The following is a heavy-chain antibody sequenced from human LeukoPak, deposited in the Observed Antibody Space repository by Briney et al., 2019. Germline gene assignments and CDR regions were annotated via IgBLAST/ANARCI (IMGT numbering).Heavy chain of an antibody. J-gene: IGHJ6*02. CDR2: ISSSGTTR. Sequence: GGSLRLSCAASGFTLSNYEMNWARQAPGKGLEWLSYISSSGTTRYYADSVKGRFTISRDNAKNSLYLQMNSLRAEDAALYYCARGRYNWNDPTFMDVWGQGTTVSVSS. D-gene: IGHD1-1*01. CDR3: ARGRYNWNDPTFMDV. CDR1: GFTLSNYE. V-gene: IGHV3-48*03.